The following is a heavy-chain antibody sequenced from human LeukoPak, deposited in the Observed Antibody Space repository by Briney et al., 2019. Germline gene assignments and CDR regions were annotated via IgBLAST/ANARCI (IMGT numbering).Heavy chain of an antibody. CDR2: IIPIFGTA. CDR1: GGTFSSYA. D-gene: IGHD1-7*01. Sequence: GASVKVSCKASGGTFSSYAISWVRQAPGQGLEWMGGIIPIFGTANYAQKFQGRVTITADKSTSTAYMELSSLRSEDTAVYYRARSRELRLEDYYYYMDVWGKGTTVTVSS. V-gene: IGHV1-69*06. J-gene: IGHJ6*03. CDR3: ARSRELRLEDYYYYMDV.